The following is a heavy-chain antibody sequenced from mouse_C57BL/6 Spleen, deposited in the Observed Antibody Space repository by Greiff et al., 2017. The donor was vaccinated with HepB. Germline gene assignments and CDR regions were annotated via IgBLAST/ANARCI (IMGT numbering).Heavy chain of an antibody. Sequence: QVQLKQSGAELARPGASVKLSCKASGYTFTSYGISWVKQRTGQGLEWIGEIYPRSGNTYYNEKFKGKATLTADKSSSTAYMELRSLTSEDSAVYFCARERAYYYGSSPFDYWGQGTTLTVSS. J-gene: IGHJ2*01. CDR2: IYPRSGNT. CDR3: ARERAYYYGSSPFDY. CDR1: GYTFTSYG. D-gene: IGHD1-1*01. V-gene: IGHV1-81*01.